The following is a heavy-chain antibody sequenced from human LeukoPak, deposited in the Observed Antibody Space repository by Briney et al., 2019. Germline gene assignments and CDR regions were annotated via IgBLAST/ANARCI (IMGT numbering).Heavy chain of an antibody. Sequence: GGSLRLSCAASGFTFTKAWMSWVRQAPGKGLEWVGRIKSKTDGGTADFATPVKGRFTISRDDSQNTLYLQLNTLKAEDTAVYYCSTASESYFDCWGQGTLVAVSS. CDR2: IKSKTDGGTA. V-gene: IGHV3-15*01. CDR3: STASESYFDC. J-gene: IGHJ4*02. D-gene: IGHD2-2*01. CDR1: GFTFTKAW.